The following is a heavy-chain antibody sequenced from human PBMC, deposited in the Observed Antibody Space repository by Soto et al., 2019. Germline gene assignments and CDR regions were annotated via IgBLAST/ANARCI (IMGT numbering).Heavy chain of an antibody. Sequence: EVQLVESGGGLVQPGGSLRLSCAASGFTFSNYWMSWVRQAPGKGLEWVANIKQDGSEKYYVDSVKGRFTISRDNAKNSLYLQMSSLRAEDTAVYYCARYTFYSNYFWGQGTLVPVSS. CDR3: ARYTFYSNYF. CDR1: GFTFSNYW. CDR2: IKQDGSEK. J-gene: IGHJ4*02. D-gene: IGHD4-4*01. V-gene: IGHV3-7*01.